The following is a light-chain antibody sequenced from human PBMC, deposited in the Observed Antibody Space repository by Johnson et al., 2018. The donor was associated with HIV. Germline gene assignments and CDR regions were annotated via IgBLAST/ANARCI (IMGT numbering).Light chain of an antibody. CDR3: GAWDSSLSAYV. CDR2: NNS. CDR1: RSNIGNNY. V-gene: IGLV1-51*01. Sequence: QFVLTQPPSVSAAPGQKVTISCSGSRSNIGNNYVSWYQQLPGTAPKLLISNNSKRPSGIPDRFSGSKSGTSATLAITGLQTGDEAVYYCGAWDSSLSAYVFGTGTQVTV. J-gene: IGLJ1*01.